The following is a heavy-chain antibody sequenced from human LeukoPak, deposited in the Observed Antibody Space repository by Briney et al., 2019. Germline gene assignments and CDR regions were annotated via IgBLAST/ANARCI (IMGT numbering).Heavy chain of an antibody. CDR1: GFTFSSYA. D-gene: IGHD7-27*01. CDR3: ASDFPNWGRDDYFDY. J-gene: IGHJ4*02. V-gene: IGHV3-30-3*01. CDR2: ISYDGSKK. Sequence: GGSLRLSCAASGFTFSSYAMHWVRQAPGKGLEWVAVISYDGSKKYYADSVKGRFTISRDNSKNTMYVQMNSLRIEDTAVYYCASDFPNWGRDDYFDYWGQGTLVTVSS.